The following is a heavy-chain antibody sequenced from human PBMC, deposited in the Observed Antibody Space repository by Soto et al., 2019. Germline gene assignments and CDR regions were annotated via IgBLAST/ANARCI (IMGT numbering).Heavy chain of an antibody. J-gene: IGHJ4*02. D-gene: IGHD3-22*01. V-gene: IGHV4-34*01. CDR1: GGSFSGYY. CDR2: INHSGST. Sequence: SETLSLTCAVYGGSFSGYYWSWIRQPPGKGLEWIGEINHSGSTNYNPSLKSRVTISVDTSKNQFSLKLSSVTAADTAVYYCAKEKVFNDSSGYYPLYFDYWGQGTLVTVSS. CDR3: AKEKVFNDSSGYYPLYFDY.